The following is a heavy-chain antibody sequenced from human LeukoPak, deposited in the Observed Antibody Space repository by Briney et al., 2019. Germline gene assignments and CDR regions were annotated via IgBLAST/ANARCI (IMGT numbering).Heavy chain of an antibody. V-gene: IGHV3-20*04. J-gene: IGHJ4*02. CDR2: INWNGGST. Sequence: PGGSLRLSCAASGFIFDDYGMSWVRQAPGKGLEWVSGINWNGGSTAYADSVTGRFTTSRGNAKKSLYLQMNSLRAEDTALYYCARVSTYDRSGYYSVWGQGTLVTVSS. CDR1: GFIFDDYG. D-gene: IGHD3-22*01. CDR3: ARVSTYDRSGYYSV.